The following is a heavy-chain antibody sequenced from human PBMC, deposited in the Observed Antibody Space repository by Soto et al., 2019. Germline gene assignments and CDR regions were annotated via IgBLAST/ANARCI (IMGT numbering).Heavy chain of an antibody. D-gene: IGHD3-3*01. CDR2: IWYDGSSK. CDR3: ARPSYDFWSGYYHPVDG. J-gene: IGHJ4*02. CDR1: GFTFSSYG. Sequence: QVKLVESGGGVVQPGRSLRLSCAVSGFTFSSYGMHWVRQAPGKGLEWVALIWYDGSSKFYADSVKGRFTISRDNSKNRRGREMGRLRAEDAAMYYCARPSYDFWSGYYHPVDGWGQGTLVTVSS. V-gene: IGHV3-33*01.